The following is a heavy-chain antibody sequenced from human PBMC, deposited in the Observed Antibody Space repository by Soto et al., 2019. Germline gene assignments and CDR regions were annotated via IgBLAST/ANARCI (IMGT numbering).Heavy chain of an antibody. Sequence: GESLKISCKGSGYSFTIYWISWVRQMPGKGLEWMGMIDPSDSYTNYSPSFQGHVTISADKPISTAYLQWSRLKASDTAMYYCAGHSTTLVRGVTAAFDVWGQGKMVTVSS. CDR2: IDPSDSYT. CDR1: GYSFTIYW. V-gene: IGHV5-10-1*01. D-gene: IGHD3-10*01. J-gene: IGHJ3*01. CDR3: AGHSTTLVRGVTAAFDV.